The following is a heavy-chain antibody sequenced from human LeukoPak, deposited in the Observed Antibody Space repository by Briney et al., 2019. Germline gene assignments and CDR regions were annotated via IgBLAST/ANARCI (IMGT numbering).Heavy chain of an antibody. V-gene: IGHV4-59*01. J-gene: IGHJ6*03. CDR1: GGSFSGYY. CDR2: IYYSGST. Sequence: SETLSLTCAVYGGSFSGYYWSWIRQPPGKGLEWIGYIYYSGSTNYNPSLKSRVTISVDTSKNQFSLKLSSVTAADTAVYYCARLALGGNSGWSYYYYYMDVWGKGTTVTVSS. CDR3: ARLALGGNSGWSYYYYYMDV. D-gene: IGHD6-19*01.